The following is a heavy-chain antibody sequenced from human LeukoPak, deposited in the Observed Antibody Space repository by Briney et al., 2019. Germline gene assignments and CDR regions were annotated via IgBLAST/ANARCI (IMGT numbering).Heavy chain of an antibody. J-gene: IGHJ6*04. D-gene: IGHD3-10*01. CDR3: ARTIRGVIKEAGMDV. CDR2: ISSSSSYI. CDR1: GFTFSSYS. V-gene: IGHV3-21*01. Sequence: PGGSLRLSCAASGFTFSSYSVNWVRQAPGKGLEWVSSISSSSSYIYYADSVKGRFTISRDNAKNSLYLQMNSLRAEDTAVYYCARTIRGVIKEAGMDVWGKGTTVTVSS.